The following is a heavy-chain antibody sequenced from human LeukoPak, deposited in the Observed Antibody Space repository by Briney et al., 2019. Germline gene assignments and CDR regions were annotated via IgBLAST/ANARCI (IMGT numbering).Heavy chain of an antibody. Sequence: SETLSLTCTVSGGSISGYYWSWSRQPAGKGLEWIGRIYTSGSTNYDPSLKSRVTISVDKSKNQFSLKLSSVTAADTAVYYCARGERNDSSGYYPGVPDYWGQGTLVTVSS. V-gene: IGHV4-4*07. CDR3: ARGERNDSSGYYPGVPDY. CDR2: IYTSGST. J-gene: IGHJ4*02. D-gene: IGHD3-22*01. CDR1: GGSISGYY.